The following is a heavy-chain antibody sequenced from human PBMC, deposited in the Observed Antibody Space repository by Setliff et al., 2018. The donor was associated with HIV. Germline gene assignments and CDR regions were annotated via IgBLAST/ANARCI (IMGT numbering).Heavy chain of an antibody. D-gene: IGHD3-22*01. Sequence: PSETLSLTCTVSGASISSGDYYWTWIRQPPGKGLEWIGYIYCSGSTYYNPSLKSRVTISVDTSKNQFSLKLNSVTAADTAVYYCARDPYDTSGYSNYYFDLWGRGTLVTVSS. V-gene: IGHV4-30-4*08. CDR1: GASISSGDYY. CDR3: ARDPYDTSGYSNYYFDL. CDR2: IYCSGST. J-gene: IGHJ2*01.